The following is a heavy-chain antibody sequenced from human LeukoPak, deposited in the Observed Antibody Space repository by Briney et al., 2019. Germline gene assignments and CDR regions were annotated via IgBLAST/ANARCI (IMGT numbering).Heavy chain of an antibody. J-gene: IGHJ4*02. Sequence: LSLTCTVSGGSISSYYWSWIRQAPGKGLEWVSYITGSGNNIYYADSVKGRFTISRDNAKNSLYLQMNSLRAEDTAVFYCAGGRGSSGEFDYWGQGTLVTVSS. CDR3: AGGRGSSGEFDY. CDR1: GGSISSYY. CDR2: ITGSGNNI. V-gene: IGHV3-11*04. D-gene: IGHD5-12*01.